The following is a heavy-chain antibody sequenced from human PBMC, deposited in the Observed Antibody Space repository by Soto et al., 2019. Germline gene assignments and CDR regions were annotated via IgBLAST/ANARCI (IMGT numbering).Heavy chain of an antibody. CDR2: ITPIFNSA. J-gene: IGHJ4*02. V-gene: IGHV1-69*12. CDR1: GVTFTSYT. Sequence: QVHLVQSGAEVKTPGSSVKVSCKISGVTFTSYTIGWVRQAPGQGLEWMGGITPIFNSANYARKFQGRISISADDSTNTAHIELRSLSSEDSAMYYCARIIGTYCGGDCSPWDDYWGQGTLVTVSS. CDR3: ARIIGTYCGGDCSPWDDY. D-gene: IGHD2-21*02.